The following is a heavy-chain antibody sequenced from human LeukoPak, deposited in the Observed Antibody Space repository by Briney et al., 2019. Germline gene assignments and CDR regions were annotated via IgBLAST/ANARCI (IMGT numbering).Heavy chain of an antibody. CDR3: ARLAHCSTTCQRHLDY. CDR2: IFPGDSDT. J-gene: IGHJ4*02. D-gene: IGHD2-15*01. Sequence: GESLKISCKGSGYSFTSYWIGWVRQMPGKGLEWMGTIFPGDSDTRYSPSFQGQVTISADKSISTAYVQWSSLKASDTAMYYCARLAHCSTTCQRHLDYWGQGTLVTVSS. V-gene: IGHV5-51*01. CDR1: GYSFTSYW.